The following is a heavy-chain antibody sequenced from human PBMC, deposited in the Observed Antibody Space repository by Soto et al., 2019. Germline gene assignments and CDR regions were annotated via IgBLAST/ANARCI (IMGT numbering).Heavy chain of an antibody. J-gene: IGHJ1*01. CDR1: GYTFTSYG. D-gene: IGHD1-26*01. CDR2: ISGYNGDT. CDR3: ARQWVCNLAY. Sequence: QVQLVQSGGEVKQPGASVKVSCKTSGYTFTSYGISWVRQAPGQGLEWMGWISGYNGDTKYVQEFQGRVTLTTDTSTNTAYMEVRSLRSDDTAVYYCARQWVCNLAYWGQGTLVTVSS. V-gene: IGHV1-18*01.